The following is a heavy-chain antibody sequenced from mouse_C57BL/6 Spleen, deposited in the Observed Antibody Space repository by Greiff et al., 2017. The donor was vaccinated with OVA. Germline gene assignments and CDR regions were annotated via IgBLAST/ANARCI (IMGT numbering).Heavy chain of an antibody. CDR3: ARRGAAQATGYFDV. Sequence: QVQLQQPGAELVRPGSSVKLSCKASGYTFTSYWMHWVKQRPIQGLEWIGNIDPSDSETHYNQKFKDKATLTVDKSSSTAYMQLSSLTSEDSAVYYCARRGAAQATGYFDVWGTGTTVTVSS. D-gene: IGHD3-2*02. J-gene: IGHJ1*03. CDR1: GYTFTSYW. CDR2: IDPSDSET. V-gene: IGHV1-52*01.